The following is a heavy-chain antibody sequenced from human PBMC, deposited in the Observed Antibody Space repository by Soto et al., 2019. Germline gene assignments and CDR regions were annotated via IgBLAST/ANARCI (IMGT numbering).Heavy chain of an antibody. V-gene: IGHV1-18*01. D-gene: IGHD3-10*01. CDR3: ARAVGGSGNEEYYYYYMDV. Sequence: QVQLAQSGAEVKKPGASVKVSCKASGYTFPSFGISWVRQAPGQGLEWMGWISVYNGNTNYAQNLQGRVTMTTDTSTSTAYMELRTLRYDDTAMYYCARAVGGSGNEEYYYYYMDVWGKGTTVTVSS. CDR2: ISVYNGNT. J-gene: IGHJ6*03. CDR1: GYTFPSFG.